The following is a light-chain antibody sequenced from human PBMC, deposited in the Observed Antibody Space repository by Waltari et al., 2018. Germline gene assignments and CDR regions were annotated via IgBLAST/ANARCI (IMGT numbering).Light chain of an antibody. V-gene: IGKV4-1*01. CDR3: HQYYYSSVA. J-gene: IGKJ4*01. CDR2: WAS. CDR1: QSLFYSSNNKNY. Sequence: DIVMTQSPDSLAVYLGERATINCKSSQSLFYSSNNKNYLAWYQQKSGQPPKLRIYWASTRDAGVPDRFSGSGSGTDFTLTIDSLQAEDVAVYYCHQYYYSSVAFGGGTKVEIK.